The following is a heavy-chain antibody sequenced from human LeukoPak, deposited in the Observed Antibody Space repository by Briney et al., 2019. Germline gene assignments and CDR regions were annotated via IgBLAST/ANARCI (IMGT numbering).Heavy chain of an antibody. D-gene: IGHD3-16*02. CDR1: GFTLYDYG. Sequence: TGGSLRLSCAASGFTLYDYGMSWVRQAPGKGLEWVSGINWNGGSTGYADSVKGRFTISRDNAKNSLYLQMNRLRAEDTALYYCARAGDDYVWGSYRPIDYWGQGTLVTVSS. CDR3: ARAGDDYVWGSYRPIDY. CDR2: INWNGGST. J-gene: IGHJ4*02. V-gene: IGHV3-20*04.